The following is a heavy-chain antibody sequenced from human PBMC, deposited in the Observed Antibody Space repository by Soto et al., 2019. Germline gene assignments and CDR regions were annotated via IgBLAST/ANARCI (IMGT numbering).Heavy chain of an antibody. D-gene: IGHD2-2*01. CDR1: GFTFSSYA. V-gene: IGHV3-30-3*01. Sequence: GRSLRLSCAASGFTFSSYAMHWVRQAPGKGLEWVAVISYDGSNKYYADSVKGRFTISRDNSKNTLYLQINSPRAEYTAVYYCARENDLVVVPAADRGYYYGWGGRGRGTTV. J-gene: IGHJ6*01. CDR3: ARENDLVVVPAADRGYYYGWGG. CDR2: ISYDGSNK.